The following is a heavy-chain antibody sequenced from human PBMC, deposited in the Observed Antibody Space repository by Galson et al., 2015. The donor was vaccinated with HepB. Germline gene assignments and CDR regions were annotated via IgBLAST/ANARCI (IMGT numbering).Heavy chain of an antibody. CDR1: GFIFSNFA. CDR3: AKYILRYFDYGMDV. J-gene: IGHJ6*02. Sequence: SLRLSCAGSGFIFSNFAISWVRQAPGKGLEWVSGISGRAAATVYADSVKGRFTVSRDTSNNTLYLQMNSLRAEDTATYYCAKYILRYFDYGMDVWGQGTTVTVSS. V-gene: IGHV3-23*01. CDR2: ISGRAAAT. D-gene: IGHD3-9*01.